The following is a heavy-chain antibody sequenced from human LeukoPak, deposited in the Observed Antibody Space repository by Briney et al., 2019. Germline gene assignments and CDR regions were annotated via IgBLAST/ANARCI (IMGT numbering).Heavy chain of an antibody. D-gene: IGHD3-22*01. CDR3: ARDSSGYYPFDY. J-gene: IGHJ4*02. Sequence: SETLSLTCTVSGGSISSYYWSWIRQPAGKGLGWIGRIYTSGSTNYNPSLKSRVTMSVDTSKNQFSLKLSSVTAADTAVYYCARDSSGYYPFDYWGQGTLVTVSS. V-gene: IGHV4-4*07. CDR2: IYTSGST. CDR1: GGSISSYY.